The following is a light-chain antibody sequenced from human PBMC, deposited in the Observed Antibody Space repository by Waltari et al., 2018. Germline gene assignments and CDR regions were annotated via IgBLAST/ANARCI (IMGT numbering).Light chain of an antibody. J-gene: IGKJ1*01. V-gene: IGKV3-15*01. CDR2: GAS. CDR1: QSVSNN. Sequence: EIVMTQSPATLSVSPGESATLSCRASQSVSNNLAWYQQKPGQAPRLLIYGASTRAIAFPDRFSGSGSGTEFTLTISSLQSEDFAVYYCQQYSNWPRTFGQGTKVEIK. CDR3: QQYSNWPRT.